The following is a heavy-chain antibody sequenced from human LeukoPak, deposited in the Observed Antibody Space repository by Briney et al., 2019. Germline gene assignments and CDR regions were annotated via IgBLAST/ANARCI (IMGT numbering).Heavy chain of an antibody. CDR1: GYTFTSYY. D-gene: IGHD6-13*01. CDR2: INPNSGGT. Sequence: GASVKVSCKASGYTFTSYYMHWVRQAPGQGLEWMGWINPNSGGTNYAQKFQGRVTMTRDTSISTAYMELSRLRSDDTAVYCCAKLPYSSSWYGSGSPGSYFDYWGQGTLVTVSS. CDR3: AKLPYSSSWYGSGSPGSYFDY. J-gene: IGHJ4*02. V-gene: IGHV1-2*02.